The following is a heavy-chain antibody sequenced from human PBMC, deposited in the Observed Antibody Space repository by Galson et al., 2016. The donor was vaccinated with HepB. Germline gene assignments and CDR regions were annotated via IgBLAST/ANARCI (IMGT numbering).Heavy chain of an antibody. Sequence: SLRLSCAASGFTFSDAWMTWVRQAPGKGLEWVGRIKSNTDGGTTDYAAPVKGRFTISRDDSKKTLYLQMNSLKIEDTAVYYCLLWFGEPNYYYYGMDVWGQGTTVTVSS. CDR2: IKSNTDGGTT. V-gene: IGHV3-15*01. CDR3: LLWFGEPNYYYYGMDV. CDR1: GFTFSDAW. D-gene: IGHD3-10*01. J-gene: IGHJ6*02.